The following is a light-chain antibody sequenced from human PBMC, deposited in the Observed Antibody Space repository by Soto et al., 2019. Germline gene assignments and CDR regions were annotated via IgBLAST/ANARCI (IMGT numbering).Light chain of an antibody. Sequence: DIQMTQSPSTLSASVGDRVTITCRASQSISDWLAWYQQKPGKAPKFLIYKASNLESGVPSRFSGSGSGTEFTLTISSVQPDDFATYYGQYYDSDSWRFGQGTKVEIK. CDR2: KAS. CDR1: QSISDW. J-gene: IGKJ1*01. V-gene: IGKV1-5*03. CDR3: QYYDSDSWR.